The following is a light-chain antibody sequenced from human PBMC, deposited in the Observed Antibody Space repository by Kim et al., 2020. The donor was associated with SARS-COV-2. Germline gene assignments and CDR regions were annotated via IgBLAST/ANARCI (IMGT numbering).Light chain of an antibody. CDR2: GAS. CDR3: QQHNNWPYT. Sequence: EIVMTQSPATLSVSPGERATLSCRASQSVSSNLAWYQRKSGQAPRLLIYGASTRATGIPARFSGSGSGTEFTLTISSLQSEDFAVYYCQQHNNWPYTFGQGTKLEI. J-gene: IGKJ2*01. V-gene: IGKV3-15*01. CDR1: QSVSSN.